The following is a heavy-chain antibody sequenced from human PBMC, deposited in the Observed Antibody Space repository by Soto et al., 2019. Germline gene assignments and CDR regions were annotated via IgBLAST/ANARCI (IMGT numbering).Heavy chain of an antibody. D-gene: IGHD3-10*01. Sequence: QVQLQQWGAGLLKPSETLSLTCAVYGGSFSGYYWSWIRQPPGKGLEWIGEINHSGSTNYNPSLKSRVTISVDTSKNQFSLKLSSVTAADTAVYYCARGPRNYGSGAFDYWGQGTLVTVSS. V-gene: IGHV4-34*01. CDR3: ARGPRNYGSGAFDY. J-gene: IGHJ4*02. CDR1: GGSFSGYY. CDR2: INHSGST.